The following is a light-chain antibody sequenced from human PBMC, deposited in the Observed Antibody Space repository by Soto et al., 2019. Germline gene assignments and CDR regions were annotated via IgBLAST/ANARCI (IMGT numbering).Light chain of an antibody. CDR1: NKDIGNYDL. CDR2: AGS. CDR3: CSYAGTSAPYV. J-gene: IGLJ1*01. V-gene: IGLV2-23*01. Sequence: QSALTQPASVSGSPGQSITISCSGTNKDIGNYDLVSWYQYHPDKAPKLIIYAGSKRPSGVSTRFSGSKSGNTASLTISGLQAEDEADYYCCSYAGTSAPYVFGSGTKLTVL.